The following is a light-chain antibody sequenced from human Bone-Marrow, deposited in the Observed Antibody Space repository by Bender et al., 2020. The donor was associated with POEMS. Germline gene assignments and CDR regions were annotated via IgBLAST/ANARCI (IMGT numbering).Light chain of an antibody. CDR3: TSYTSTNTWV. CDR1: SSDVGGYNY. CDR2: DVT. V-gene: IGLV2-14*01. Sequence: QSALTQPPSASGSPGQSVTISCTGTSSDVGGYNYVSWYQQHPGKAPKLIIYDVTNRPSEVSLRFSGSKSGNTASLTISGLQAEDEADYYCTSYTSTNTWVFGGGTKVTVL. J-gene: IGLJ3*02.